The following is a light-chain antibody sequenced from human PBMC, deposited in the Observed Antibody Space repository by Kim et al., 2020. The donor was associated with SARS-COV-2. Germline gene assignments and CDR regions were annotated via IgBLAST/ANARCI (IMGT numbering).Light chain of an antibody. Sequence: SYELTQPHSVSVSPGETASITCSGSNLGDKYAYWYQKKPGQSPVLVIYQHTKRPSGISQRFSGSSSGNTATLTISRAQTMDEADYYCQAWDSSTAVFGGGTQLTVL. CDR2: QHT. J-gene: IGLJ3*02. CDR3: QAWDSSTAV. CDR1: NLGDKY. V-gene: IGLV3-1*01.